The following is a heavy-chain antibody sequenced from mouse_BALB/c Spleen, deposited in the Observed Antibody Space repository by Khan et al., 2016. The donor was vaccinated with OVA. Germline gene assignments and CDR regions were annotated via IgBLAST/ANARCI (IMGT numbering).Heavy chain of an antibody. CDR2: IWGGGST. J-gene: IGHJ3*01. D-gene: IGHD2-12*01. V-gene: IGHV2-4-1*01. CDR1: GFSLITYG. Sequence: QVQLKQSGPGLVQPSQNLSITCTVSGFSLITYGIHWVRHSPGKGREWLGVIWGGGSTDFNVAFMSNLSITKDNSKIQVFFKLNSLQADDTASYYCARNSYRYGFTYWGRGTLVTFSA. CDR3: ARNSYRYGFTY.